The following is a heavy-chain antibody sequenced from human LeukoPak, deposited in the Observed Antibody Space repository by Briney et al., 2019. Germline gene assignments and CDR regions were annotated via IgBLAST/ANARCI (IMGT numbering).Heavy chain of an antibody. J-gene: IGHJ4*02. Sequence: GGSLRLSCAASGFTFSSYWMSWFRQAPGKGPEWVANINQNANERYYVDSVKGRFTISRDNAKNSLYLQMNSLRAEDTAVYYCARVGADMVAAGDYWGQGTLVTVSS. CDR3: ARVGADMVAAGDY. CDR1: GFTFSSYW. CDR2: INQNANER. D-gene: IGHD5-12*01. V-gene: IGHV3-7*02.